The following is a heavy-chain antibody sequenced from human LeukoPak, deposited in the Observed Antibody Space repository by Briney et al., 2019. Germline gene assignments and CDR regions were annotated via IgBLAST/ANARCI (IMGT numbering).Heavy chain of an antibody. D-gene: IGHD3-3*01. CDR2: IYYSGST. V-gene: IGHV4-59*01. CDR1: GGSISSYY. J-gene: IGHJ5*02. Sequence: PSETLSLTCTVSGGSISSYYWSWIRQPPGKGLEWIGYIYYSGSTNYNPSLKSRVTISVDTSKNQFSLKLSSVTAADTAVYYCARVTSYDFWRFDPWGQGTLVTVSS. CDR3: ARVTSYDFWRFDP.